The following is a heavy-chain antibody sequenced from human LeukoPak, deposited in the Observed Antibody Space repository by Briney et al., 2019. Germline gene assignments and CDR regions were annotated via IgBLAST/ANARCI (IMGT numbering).Heavy chain of an antibody. CDR1: GFTFSSYW. D-gene: IGHD3-10*01. Sequence: GGSLRLSCAASGFTFSSYWMSWVHQAPGKGLEWVANIKQDGSEKYYVDSVRGRFTISRDNAKNSLYLQMNSLRAEDTAVYYCARDTGSGSYDYWGQGTLVTVSS. J-gene: IGHJ4*02. CDR2: IKQDGSEK. CDR3: ARDTGSGSYDY. V-gene: IGHV3-7*03.